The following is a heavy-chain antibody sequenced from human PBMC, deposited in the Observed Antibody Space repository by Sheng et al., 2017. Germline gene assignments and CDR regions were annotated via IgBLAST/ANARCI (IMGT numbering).Heavy chain of an antibody. Sequence: EVQLVESGGGLVQPGGTLRLSCAASGFTFSSYGMSWVRQAPGKGLEWVSAISGSGGSTYYADSVKGRFTISRDNSKNTLYLQMNSLRAEDTAVYYCAKDISSTYYDYIWGSYRSSPCAFDIWGQGTMVTVSS. CDR1: GFTFSSYG. CDR3: AKDISSTYYDYIWGSYRSSPCAFDI. V-gene: IGHV3-23*04. J-gene: IGHJ3*02. D-gene: IGHD3-16*02. CDR2: ISGSGGST.